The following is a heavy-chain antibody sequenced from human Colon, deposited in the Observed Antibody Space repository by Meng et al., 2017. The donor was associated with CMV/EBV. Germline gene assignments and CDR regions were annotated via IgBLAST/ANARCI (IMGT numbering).Heavy chain of an antibody. CDR1: GASVSSGSYY. D-gene: IGHD3-9*01. CDR3: ARDVFNYDILTGSYNYYYGMDV. Sequence: SETLSLTCTVSGASVSSGSYYWSWIRQPPGKGLEWIGYIPYSGTSNYNPSLKSRVTISVDTSKNQFSLKLSSVTAADTAIYYCARDVFNYDILTGSYNYYYGMDVWGQGTTVTVSS. J-gene: IGHJ6*02. V-gene: IGHV4-61*01. CDR2: IPYSGTS.